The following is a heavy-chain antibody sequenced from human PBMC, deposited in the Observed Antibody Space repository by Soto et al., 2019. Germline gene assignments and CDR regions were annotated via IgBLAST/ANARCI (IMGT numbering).Heavy chain of an antibody. CDR1: GYTLTELS. CDR2: FDPEDGET. V-gene: IGHV1-24*01. D-gene: IGHD1-7*01. CDR3: ASNWNYVYAFDI. J-gene: IGHJ3*02. Sequence: ASVKVSCKVSGYTLTELSMHWVRQAPGKGLEWMGGFDPEDGETIYAQKFQGRVTMTEDTSTDTAYMELSSLRSEDTAVYYCASNWNYVYAFDIWGQGTMVTVSS.